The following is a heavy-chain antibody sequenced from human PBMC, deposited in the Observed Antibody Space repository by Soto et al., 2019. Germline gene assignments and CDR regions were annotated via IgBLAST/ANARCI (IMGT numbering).Heavy chain of an antibody. CDR1: GASIRRRGYY. D-gene: IGHD2-15*01. CDR3: ASSGGPEGDWFDP. CDR2: AYYSGST. Sequence: QVLLQEPGPGLVKPSQTLSLTCTVSGASIRRRGYYWSWIRQHPGGGLEWIGFAYYSGSTDYNPSLRGRVTISADTSKNEFTLRLFSVTAADTAMYYCASSGGPEGDWFDPWGQGTLVTVSS. V-gene: IGHV4-31*03. J-gene: IGHJ5*02.